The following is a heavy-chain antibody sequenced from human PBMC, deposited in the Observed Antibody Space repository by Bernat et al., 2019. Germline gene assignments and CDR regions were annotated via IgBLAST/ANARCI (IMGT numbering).Heavy chain of an antibody. J-gene: IGHJ4*02. Sequence: EVQLVESGGGLVQPGGSLRLSCAASGFTFSSYAMSWVRQAPGKGLQWVSAISGSGGSIYYADSVKGRFTISRDKSKNTLYLQMNSLRAEDTAVYYCAKVLVGIFGVDYWGQGTLVTVSS. CDR2: ISGSGGSI. CDR3: AKVLVGIFGVDY. D-gene: IGHD2-15*01. CDR1: GFTFSSYA. V-gene: IGHV3-23*04.